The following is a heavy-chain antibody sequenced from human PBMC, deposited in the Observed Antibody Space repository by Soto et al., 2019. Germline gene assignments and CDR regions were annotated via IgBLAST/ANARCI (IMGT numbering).Heavy chain of an antibody. Sequence: QVQLVQSGAEVKKPGSSVKVSCKASGGTFSSYTISWVRQAPGQGLEWMGRIIPILGIANYAQKFQGRVTITADKSTSTAYMELSSLRSEDTAVYYCARDDDSSGYRPFDPWGQGTLVTVSS. D-gene: IGHD3-22*01. CDR1: GGTFSSYT. V-gene: IGHV1-69*08. CDR3: ARDDDSSGYRPFDP. CDR2: IIPILGIA. J-gene: IGHJ5*02.